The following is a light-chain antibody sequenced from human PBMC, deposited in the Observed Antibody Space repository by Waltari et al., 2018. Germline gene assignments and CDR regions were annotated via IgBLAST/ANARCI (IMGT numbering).Light chain of an antibody. CDR3: QQFGSSVT. CDR2: GAS. Sequence: EIVLTQSPGTLSLSPGEGATLSCRASQSVSSNHLAWDQQNPGQAPRLVIYGASRRAPGIPDRFSGGGSGTDFTLTISRLEPEDFAVYYCQQFGSSVTFGGGTKVEIK. J-gene: IGKJ4*01. CDR1: QSVSSNH. V-gene: IGKV3-20*01.